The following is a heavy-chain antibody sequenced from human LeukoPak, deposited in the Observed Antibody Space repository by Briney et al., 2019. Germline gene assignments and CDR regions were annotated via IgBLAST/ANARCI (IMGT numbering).Heavy chain of an antibody. D-gene: IGHD3-3*01. J-gene: IGHJ4*02. CDR2: TYGDGRT. CDR3: ARGRGLGVVSPYFDY. V-gene: IGHV3-23*03. Sequence: QSGGSLRLSCAASGFTFSSYAIIWVRQAPGNGLERVSVTYGDGRTSHSASVRGRFTISRDNSKNIVSLQMNNLRAEDTAVYYCARGRGLGVVSPYFDYWGQGTLVTVSS. CDR1: GFTFSSYA.